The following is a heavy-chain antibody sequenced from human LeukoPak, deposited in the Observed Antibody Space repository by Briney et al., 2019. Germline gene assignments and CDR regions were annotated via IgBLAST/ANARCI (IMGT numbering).Heavy chain of an antibody. CDR3: ARENYDSSIHGMDV. J-gene: IGHJ6*02. V-gene: IGHV4-59*01. Sequence: KASETLSLTCTVSGGSISGYYWSWIRQPPGKGLEWIGYIYYSGSTNYNPSLKSRVTISVDTSKNQFSLKLSSVTAADTAVYYCARENYDSSIHGMDVWGQGTTVTVSS. CDR2: IYYSGST. D-gene: IGHD3-22*01. CDR1: GGSISGYY.